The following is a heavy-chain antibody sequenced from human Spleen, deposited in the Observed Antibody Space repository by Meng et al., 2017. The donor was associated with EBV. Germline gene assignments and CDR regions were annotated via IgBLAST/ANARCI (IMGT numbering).Heavy chain of an antibody. V-gene: IGHV7-4-1*02. Sequence: QVQLVQPGPALKKPGASVKVSRKASGYTFTSYAMNWVRQAPGQGLEWMGWINTNTGNPTYAQGFTGRFVFSLDTSVTTAYLQISSLKADDTAIYYCASAHLYGGYISADYWGQGTLVTVSS. CDR2: INTNTGNP. D-gene: IGHD5-12*01. J-gene: IGHJ4*02. CDR3: ASAHLYGGYISADY. CDR1: GYTFTSYA.